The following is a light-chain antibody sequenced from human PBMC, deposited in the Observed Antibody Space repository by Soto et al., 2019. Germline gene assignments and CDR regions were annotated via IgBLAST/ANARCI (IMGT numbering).Light chain of an antibody. Sequence: QSALTQPPSASGSPGQSVTISCTGTSSDVGGYNYVSWYQHHPGKAPKLMIFEVNKRPSGVPDRFSGSKFGNTASLTVSGLQAEDKADYYCNSYAGWIYVFGTGTKLTVL. CDR1: SSDVGGYNY. V-gene: IGLV2-8*01. CDR2: EVN. CDR3: NSYAGWIYV. J-gene: IGLJ1*01.